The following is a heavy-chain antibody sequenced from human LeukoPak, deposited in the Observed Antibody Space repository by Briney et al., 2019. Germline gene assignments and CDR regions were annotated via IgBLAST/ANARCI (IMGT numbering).Heavy chain of an antibody. V-gene: IGHV4-39*07. D-gene: IGHD6-13*01. CDR3: ARSHRGSSSPIPFDY. CDR2: IYYSGST. Sequence: SETLSLTCTVSGGSISSISSSSYYWGWIRQPPGKGLEWIGNIYYSGSTYYNPSLKSRVTISVDTSKNQFSLKLSSVTAADTAVYYCARSHRGSSSPIPFDYWGQGTLVTVSS. CDR1: GGSISSISSSSYY. J-gene: IGHJ4*02.